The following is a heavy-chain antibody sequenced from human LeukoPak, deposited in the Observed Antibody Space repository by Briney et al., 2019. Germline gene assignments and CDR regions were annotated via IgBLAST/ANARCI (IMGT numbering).Heavy chain of an antibody. J-gene: IGHJ4*02. CDR3: AAPIGTDYFGY. Sequence: GGSLRLSCAASGFTFSDYYMSWIRQAPGKGLEWVSYISSSGSTIYYADSVKGRFTISRDNAKNSLYLQMNSLKTEDTAVYYCAAPIGTDYFGYWGQGTLVTVSS. V-gene: IGHV3-11*01. CDR2: ISSSGSTI. D-gene: IGHD5-24*01. CDR1: GFTFSDYY.